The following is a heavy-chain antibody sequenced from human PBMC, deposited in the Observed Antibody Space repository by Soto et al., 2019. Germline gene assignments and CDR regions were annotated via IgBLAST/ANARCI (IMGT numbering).Heavy chain of an antibody. Sequence: QVQLVQSGAEVKKPGASVKVSCKASGYTFTSYAMHWVRQAPEQRLEWMGWINAGNGNTKYSQKFQGRVTITRDTSASTAYMELSSLRSEDTAVYYCARGNSYGPSYYYGMDVWGQGTTVTVSS. CDR3: ARGNSYGPSYYYGMDV. CDR2: INAGNGNT. V-gene: IGHV1-3*01. J-gene: IGHJ6*02. D-gene: IGHD5-18*01. CDR1: GYTFTSYA.